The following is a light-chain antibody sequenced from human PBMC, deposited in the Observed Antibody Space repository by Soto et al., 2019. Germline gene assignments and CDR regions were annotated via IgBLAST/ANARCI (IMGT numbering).Light chain of an antibody. V-gene: IGKV2-30*01. J-gene: IGKJ1*01. Sequence: DVVVTQSPLSLPVTLGQPASISCRSSQSLVDSDGNTDLNWFLQRPSQCPRRLLYKVANRDFGVPDRCSGSGSGTNFTLTISRMEADDDGVSYCFQRTNWTPWTFGQGTKVDIK. CDR1: QSLVDSDGNTD. CDR3: FQRTNWTPWT. CDR2: KVA.